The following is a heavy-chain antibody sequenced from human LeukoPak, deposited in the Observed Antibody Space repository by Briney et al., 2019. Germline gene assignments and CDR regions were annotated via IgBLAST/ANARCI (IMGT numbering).Heavy chain of an antibody. CDR1: GGSISSYY. CDR3: ARGAGRWELLHYFDY. CDR2: IYYSGST. Sequence: SETLSLTCTVSGGSISSYYWSWIRQPPGKGLEWIGYIYYSGSTNYNPSLKSRVTISVDTSKNQFSLKLSSATAADTAVYYCARGAGRWELLHYFDYWGQGTLVTVSS. V-gene: IGHV4-59*01. D-gene: IGHD1-26*01. J-gene: IGHJ4*02.